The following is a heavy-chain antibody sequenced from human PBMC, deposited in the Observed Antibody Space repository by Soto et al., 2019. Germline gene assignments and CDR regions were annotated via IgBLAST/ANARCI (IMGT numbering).Heavy chain of an antibody. D-gene: IGHD3-22*01. V-gene: IGHV4-59*01. CDR3: ARDAYYYDSSGYYYFDY. CDR1: GGSISSYY. Sequence: SETLSLTCTVSGGSISSYYLSWIRQPPGKGLEWIGYIYYSGSTNYNPSLKSRVTISVDTSKNQFPLKLSSVTAADTAVYYCARDAYYYDSSGYYYFDYWGQGTLVTVYS. CDR2: IYYSGST. J-gene: IGHJ4*02.